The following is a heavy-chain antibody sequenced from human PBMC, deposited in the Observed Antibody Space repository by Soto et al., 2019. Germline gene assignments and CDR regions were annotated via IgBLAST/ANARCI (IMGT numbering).Heavy chain of an antibody. V-gene: IGHV1-46*03. CDR1: GYTFTSYY. Sequence: ASVKVSCKASGYTFTSYYMHWVRQAPGQGLEWMGIINPSGGSTSYAQKFQGRVTMTRDQSTSTVYMELSSLRSEETDVYYCARGMATIRTLFDYWGQGTLVTVSS. J-gene: IGHJ4*02. CDR3: ARGMATIRTLFDY. CDR2: INPSGGST. D-gene: IGHD5-12*01.